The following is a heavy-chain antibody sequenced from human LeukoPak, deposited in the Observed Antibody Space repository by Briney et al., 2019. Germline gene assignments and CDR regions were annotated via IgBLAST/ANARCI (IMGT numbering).Heavy chain of an antibody. CDR2: IYYSGST. CDR1: GGSISSGGYS. Sequence: SETLSLTCAVSGGSISSGGYSWSWIRQPPGKGLEWIGYIYYSGSTNYNPSLKSRVTISVDTSKNQFSLKLSSVTAADTAVYYCAREFSGTRKYSSSWYLRDYYYYYMDVWGKGTTVTVSS. V-gene: IGHV4-61*08. J-gene: IGHJ6*03. CDR3: AREFSGTRKYSSSWYLRDYYYYYMDV. D-gene: IGHD6-13*01.